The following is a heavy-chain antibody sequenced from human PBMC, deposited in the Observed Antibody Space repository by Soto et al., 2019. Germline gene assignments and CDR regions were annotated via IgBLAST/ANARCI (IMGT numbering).Heavy chain of an antibody. D-gene: IGHD3-3*01. CDR3: AKESVSGIRVFGP. Sequence: VGSLRLSCADSGFTFSSSAMHWVRQAPGKGLEWVAVISYDGSHAFYADSVKGRFTISRDKSKNTMSLEMNSLRTDDTAVHYCAKESVSGIRVFGPWGQGTLVTVSS. CDR2: ISYDGSHA. CDR1: GFTFSSSA. V-gene: IGHV3-30*18. J-gene: IGHJ5*02.